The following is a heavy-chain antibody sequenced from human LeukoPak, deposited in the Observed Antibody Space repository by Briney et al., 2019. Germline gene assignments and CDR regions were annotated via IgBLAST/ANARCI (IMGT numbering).Heavy chain of an antibody. V-gene: IGHV1-46*01. CDR2: INPRGGSK. CDR3: ARAGWFGELKSVPKYYYYYMDV. J-gene: IGHJ6*03. Sequence: RASVKVSCKASGYTFTSYYMHWVRQAPGQGLEWMGIINPRGGSKSYTQKFQGRVTMTRDASTSTVYMELSSLRCEDTAVYYCARAGWFGELKSVPKYYYYYMDVWGKGTTVTISS. CDR1: GYTFTSYY. D-gene: IGHD3-10*01.